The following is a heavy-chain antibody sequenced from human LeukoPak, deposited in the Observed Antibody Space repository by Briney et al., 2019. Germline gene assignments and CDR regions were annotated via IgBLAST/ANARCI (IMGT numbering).Heavy chain of an antibody. D-gene: IGHD3-22*01. J-gene: IGHJ4*02. V-gene: IGHV4-39*07. CDR1: GGSISSSSYY. CDR2: IYYSGST. CDR3: ARSITMIVVVSPWYFDY. Sequence: SETLSLTCTVSGGSISSSSYYWGWIRQPPGNGLEWIGSIYYSGSTYYNPSLKSRVTISVDTSKNQFSLKLSSVTAADTAVYYCARSITMIVVVSPWYFDYWGQGTLVTVSS.